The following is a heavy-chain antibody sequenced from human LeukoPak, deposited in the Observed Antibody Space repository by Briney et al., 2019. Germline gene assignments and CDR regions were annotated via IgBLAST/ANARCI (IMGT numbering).Heavy chain of an antibody. D-gene: IGHD1-26*01. CDR1: GFTFSSSW. V-gene: IGHV3-23*01. Sequence: SGGSLRLSCVASGFTFSSSWMHWVRQAPGKGLEWVSSITGNGVGTYYADSVKGRFTISRDNSKSTLYLQMNSLRGNDTAVYHCARDSGSYLQPTDYWGQGTLVTVSS. CDR2: ITGNGVGT. CDR3: ARDSGSYLQPTDY. J-gene: IGHJ4*02.